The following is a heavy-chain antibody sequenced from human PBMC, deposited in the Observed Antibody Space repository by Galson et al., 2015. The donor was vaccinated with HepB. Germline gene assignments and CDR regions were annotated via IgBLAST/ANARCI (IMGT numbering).Heavy chain of an antibody. Sequence: SLRLSCAASGFTFSSYAMNWVRQAPGKGLEWVAVIWYVGSNAYYADSVKGRFTISRDNSKNTLYLQMNSLRAEDTAVYYCASDAIAVAGRFDFWGQGTLVTVSS. V-gene: IGHV3-33*01. CDR2: IWYVGSNA. J-gene: IGHJ4*02. CDR3: ASDAIAVAGRFDF. CDR1: GFTFSSYA. D-gene: IGHD6-19*01.